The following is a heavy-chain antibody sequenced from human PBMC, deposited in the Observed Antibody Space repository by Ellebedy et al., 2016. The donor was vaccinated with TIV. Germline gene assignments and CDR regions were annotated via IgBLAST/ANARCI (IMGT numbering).Heavy chain of an antibody. V-gene: IGHV4-30-2*01. J-gene: IGHJ6*02. D-gene: IGHD3-16*01. CDR1: GGSVRSGGHS. CDR3: ASAVLSNYYYYGMDI. Sequence: MPSETLSLTCTVSGGSVRSGGHSWTWIRQAPGKGLEWIGYVYHGGSTYFNPSLNSLVSISVDSSKNQFSLRLTSVTTADTAIYYCASAVLSNYYYYGMDIWGQGTTVIVS. CDR2: VYHGGST.